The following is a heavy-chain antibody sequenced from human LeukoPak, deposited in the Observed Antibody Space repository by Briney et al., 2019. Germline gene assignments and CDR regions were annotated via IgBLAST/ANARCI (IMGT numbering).Heavy chain of an antibody. CDR2: INHNGST. D-gene: IGHD1-26*01. V-gene: IGHV4-34*01. CDR1: GGSFSDYY. J-gene: IGHJ6*03. CDR3: ARQESGGTFYFSNYMDV. Sequence: SETLSLTCAVYGGSFSDYYWSWIRQPPGKWLEWIGEINHNGSTNYNPSLKSRVTISVDTSKKQFSLKLSSVTAADTAVYYCARQESGGTFYFSNYMDVWGKGTTVTISS.